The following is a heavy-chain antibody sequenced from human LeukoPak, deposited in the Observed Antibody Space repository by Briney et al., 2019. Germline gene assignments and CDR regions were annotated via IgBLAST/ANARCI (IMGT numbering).Heavy chain of an antibody. Sequence: LSLTCTVSGGSISSYYWSWNRQPPGKGLEWIGYIYYSGSTNYNPSLKSRVTISVDTSKNQFSLKLSSVNAADTAVYYCARGRDAFDIWGQGTMVTVSS. J-gene: IGHJ3*02. V-gene: IGHV4-59*01. CDR2: IYYSGST. CDR1: GGSISSYY. CDR3: ARGRDAFDI.